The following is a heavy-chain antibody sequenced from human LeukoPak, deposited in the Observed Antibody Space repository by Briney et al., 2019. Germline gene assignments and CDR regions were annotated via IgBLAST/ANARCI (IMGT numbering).Heavy chain of an antibody. CDR3: AREIGDAAAAGTLPYYYYGMDV. CDR1: GFTFSSYA. CDR2: ISYDGSNK. D-gene: IGHD6-13*01. Sequence: PGGSLRLSCAASGFTFSSYAMHWVRQAPGKGLEWVAVISYDGSNKYYADSVKGRFTISRDNSKNTLYLQMSSLRAEDTAVYYCAREIGDAAAAGTLPYYYYGMDVWGQGTPVTVSS. V-gene: IGHV3-30-3*01. J-gene: IGHJ6*02.